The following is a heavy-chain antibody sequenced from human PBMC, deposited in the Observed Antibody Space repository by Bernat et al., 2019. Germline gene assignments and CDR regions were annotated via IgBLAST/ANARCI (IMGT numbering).Heavy chain of an antibody. J-gene: IGHJ4*02. V-gene: IGHV3-21*01. Sequence: VQLVESGGGVVQPGRSLRLSCAASGFTFSSYSMNWVRQAPGKGLEWVSSISSSSSYIYYADSVKGRFTISRDNAKNSLYLQMNSLRAEDTAVYYCASGIAVAAFDYWGQGTLVTVSS. CDR3: ASGIAVAAFDY. CDR2: ISSSSSYI. CDR1: GFTFSSYS. D-gene: IGHD6-19*01.